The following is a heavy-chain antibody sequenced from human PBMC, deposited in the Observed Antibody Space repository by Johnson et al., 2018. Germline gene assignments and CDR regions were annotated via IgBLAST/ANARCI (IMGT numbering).Heavy chain of an antibody. V-gene: IGHV3-33*01. CDR1: GFNFSDYG. J-gene: IGHJ4*02. CDR3: TRGPPRDWYVKELDC. D-gene: IGHD3/OR15-3a*01. Sequence: QVQLVQSGGGVVQXGRSLRLSCGASGFNFSDYGMHWVHHPQGKGLEWVGVIGYDGNNKYYADSVKGRFSISRDNSKKTLYLQMNILRVEETAVYYCTRGPPRDWYVKELDCWGQGALVTVSS. CDR2: IGYDGNNK.